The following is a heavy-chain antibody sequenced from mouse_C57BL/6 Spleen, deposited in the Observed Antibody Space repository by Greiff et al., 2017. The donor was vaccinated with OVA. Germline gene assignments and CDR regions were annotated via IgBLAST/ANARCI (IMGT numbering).Heavy chain of an antibody. CDR1: GYTFTSYW. V-gene: IGHV1-64*01. CDR2: IHPNSGST. Sequence: VQLQQSGAELVKPGASVKFSCKASGYTFTSYWMHWVKQRPGQGLEWIGMIHPNSGSTNYNEKFKSKATLTVDKSSSTAYMQLSSLTSEDSAVYYCARYGVVDWYFDVWGTGTTVTVSS. CDR3: ARYGVVDWYFDV. D-gene: IGHD1-1*01. J-gene: IGHJ1*03.